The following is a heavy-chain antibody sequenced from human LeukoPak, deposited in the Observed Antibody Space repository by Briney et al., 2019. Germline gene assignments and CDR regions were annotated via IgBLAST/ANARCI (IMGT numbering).Heavy chain of an antibody. CDR1: GFTFSSYG. J-gene: IGHJ4*02. V-gene: IGHV3-33*01. Sequence: GVSLRLSCAASGFTFSSYGMHWVRQAPGKGLEGGAVIWYDGSNKYYADSVKGRFTISRDNSKNTLYLKMNSLRAEDTAVYYCARQFCPASGSYYCYFDYWGQGTLVTVSS. D-gene: IGHD3-10*01. CDR3: ARQFCPASGSYYCYFDY. CDR2: IWYDGSNK.